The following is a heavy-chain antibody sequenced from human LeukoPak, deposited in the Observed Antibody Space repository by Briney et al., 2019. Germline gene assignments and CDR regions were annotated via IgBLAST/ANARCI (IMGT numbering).Heavy chain of an antibody. CDR3: ARIPEY. Sequence: GGSLRLSCAASGFDFSTYAMHWVRLTPGKGLEFVSAISKSGDDTSYGNDVKGRFTISRDNIKNTVDLEMGSLRVDDTGIYYCARIPEYWGQGTVVTVSS. J-gene: IGHJ1*01. CDR1: GFDFSTYA. V-gene: IGHV3-64*01. CDR2: ISKSGDDT. D-gene: IGHD2-2*01.